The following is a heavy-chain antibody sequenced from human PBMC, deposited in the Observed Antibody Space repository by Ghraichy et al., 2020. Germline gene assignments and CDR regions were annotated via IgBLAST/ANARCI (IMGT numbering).Heavy chain of an antibody. V-gene: IGHV4-39*01. J-gene: IGHJ5*02. Sequence: SETLSLTCTVSGGSISSSSYYWGWIRQPPGKGLEWIGSIYYSGSTYYNPSLKSRVTISVDTSKNQFSLKLSSVTAADTAVYYCARQISYYDSELNWFDPWGQGTLVTVSS. CDR1: GGSISSSSYY. D-gene: IGHD3-22*01. CDR2: IYYSGST. CDR3: ARQISYYDSELNWFDP.